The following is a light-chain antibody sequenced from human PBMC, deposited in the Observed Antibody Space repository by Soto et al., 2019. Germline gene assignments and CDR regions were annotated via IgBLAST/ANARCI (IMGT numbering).Light chain of an antibody. V-gene: IGKV1-5*01. J-gene: IGKJ2*01. CDR1: QSVAYW. CDR3: QHYNTYSKA. CDR2: DGS. Sequence: DIQMTQSPSTLSTSVGARVTITCRASQSVAYWLAWYQQKPGKAPSLLIYDGSTLATGVPPRFSGGGFGTEFTLNIRSVQPDDSALYYCQHYNTYSKAFGPGTRVEIK.